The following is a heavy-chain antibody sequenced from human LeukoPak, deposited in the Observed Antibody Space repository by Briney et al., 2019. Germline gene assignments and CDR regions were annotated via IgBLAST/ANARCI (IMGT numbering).Heavy chain of an antibody. D-gene: IGHD3-10*01. V-gene: IGHV1-2*02. Sequence: GASVKVSCKASGYTFTGYYMHWVRQAPGQGLEWMGWINPNSGGTNYAQKFQGRVTMTRDTSTSTVYMELSSLRSEDTAVYYCARGVRGVIIGPYYYRMDVWGKGTTVTVSS. CDR1: GYTFTGYY. CDR3: ARGVRGVIIGPYYYRMDV. J-gene: IGHJ6*04. CDR2: INPNSGGT.